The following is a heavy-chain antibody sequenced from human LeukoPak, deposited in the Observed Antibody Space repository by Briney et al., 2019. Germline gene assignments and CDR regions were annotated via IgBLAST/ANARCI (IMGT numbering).Heavy chain of an antibody. CDR1: VGSFSDSF. D-gene: IGHD6-13*01. J-gene: IGHJ4*02. CDR3: ARAHSNWEEYFDY. CDR2: ISNSGNA. V-gene: IGHV4-34*01. Sequence: PSETLSLTCAVYVGSFSDSFWTWIRQPPGKGLEWIGGISNSGNANYSPSLKGRVTISEATSKTQLSLNLPSVTAADTAVYYCARAHSNWEEYFDYWGQGTLVTVSS.